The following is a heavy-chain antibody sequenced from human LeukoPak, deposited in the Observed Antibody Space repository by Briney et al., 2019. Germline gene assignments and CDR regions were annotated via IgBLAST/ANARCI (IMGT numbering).Heavy chain of an antibody. CDR2: INHSGST. J-gene: IGHJ6*03. D-gene: IGHD4-23*01. V-gene: IGHV4-34*01. CDR1: GVSLSVSN. CDR3: ARGGGYYYMDV. Sequence: GTPCHTSAVPGVSLSVSNSCCGPHPPQKGVWWIGEINHSGSTNYNPSLKSRVTISVDTSKNQFSLKLSSVTAADTAVYFCARGGGYYYMDVWDKGTTVTVSS.